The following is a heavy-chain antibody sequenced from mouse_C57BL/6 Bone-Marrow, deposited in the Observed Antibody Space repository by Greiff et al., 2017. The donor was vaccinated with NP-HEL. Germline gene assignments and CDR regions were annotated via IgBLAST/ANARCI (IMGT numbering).Heavy chain of an antibody. CDR3: ARHGRWFPYAMDY. J-gene: IGHJ4*01. Sequence: EVNVVESGGGLVQPGGSLKLSCAASGFTFSDYYMYWVRQTPEKRLEWVAYISNGGGSTYYLDTVKGRFTISRDNAKNTLYLQMSRLKSEDTAMYYCARHGRWFPYAMDYWGQGTSVTVSS. D-gene: IGHD2-3*01. CDR2: ISNGGGST. CDR1: GFTFSDYY. V-gene: IGHV5-12*01.